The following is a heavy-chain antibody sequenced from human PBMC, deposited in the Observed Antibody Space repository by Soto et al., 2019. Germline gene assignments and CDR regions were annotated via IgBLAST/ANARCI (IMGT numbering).Heavy chain of an antibody. CDR1: GFTFSSYG. Sequence: QVQLVESGGGVVQPGMSLRLSCAASGFTFSSYGMHWVRQAPGKGLEWVEVISYDGSNKYYADSVKGRFTISRDNSKNTLYLQMNSLRAEDKAVYYCAKNLGNDLGGYYGIDVWGRWSTVTVS. CDR2: ISYDGSNK. D-gene: IGHD3-16*01. CDR3: AKNLGNDLGGYYGIDV. V-gene: IGHV3-30*18. J-gene: IGHJ6*02.